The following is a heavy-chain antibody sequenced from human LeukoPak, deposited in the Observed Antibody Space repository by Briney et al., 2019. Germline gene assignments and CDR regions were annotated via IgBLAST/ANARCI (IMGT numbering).Heavy chain of an antibody. D-gene: IGHD1-1*01. CDR3: ARGLSVLNWNDLSRISGY. CDR1: GYTFTGYY. CDR2: INTNTGNP. J-gene: IGHJ4*02. Sequence: ASVKVSCKASGYTFTGYYMHWVRQAPGQGLEWMGWINTNTGNPTYAQGFTGRFVFSLDTSVSTAYLQISSLKAEDTALYYCARGLSVLNWNDLSRISGYWGQGTLVTVSS. V-gene: IGHV7-4-1*02.